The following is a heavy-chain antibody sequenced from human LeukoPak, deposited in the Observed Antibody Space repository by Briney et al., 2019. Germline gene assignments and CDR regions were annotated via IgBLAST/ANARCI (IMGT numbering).Heavy chain of an antibody. CDR2: IYYSGST. D-gene: IGHD1-26*01. Sequence: SETLSLTCTVSGGSISSSSYYWGWIRQPPGKGLEWIGSIYYSGSTYYNPSLKSRVTISVDTSKNQFSLKLSSVTAADTAVYYCARAGKKSIVGASRNKRHFDYWGQGTLVTVSS. V-gene: IGHV4-39*07. J-gene: IGHJ4*02. CDR1: GGSISSSSYY. CDR3: ARAGKKSIVGASRNKRHFDY.